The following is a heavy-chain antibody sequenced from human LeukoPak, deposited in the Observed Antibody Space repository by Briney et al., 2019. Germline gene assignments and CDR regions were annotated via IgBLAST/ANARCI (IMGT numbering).Heavy chain of an antibody. CDR3: ARSPPGIAVAGHNDY. Sequence: SETLSLTCTVSGASVSSGSYYWSWIRQPPGKGLEWIGYMYYSGSTNYNPSLKSRVTISVDTSKNQFSLKLSSVTAADTAVYYCARSPPGIAVAGHNDYWGQGTLVIVSS. CDR2: MYYSGST. V-gene: IGHV4-61*01. J-gene: IGHJ4*02. D-gene: IGHD6-19*01. CDR1: GASVSSGSYY.